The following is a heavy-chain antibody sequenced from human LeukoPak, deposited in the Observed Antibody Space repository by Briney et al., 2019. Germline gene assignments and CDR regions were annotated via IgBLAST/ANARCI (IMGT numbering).Heavy chain of an antibody. D-gene: IGHD6-13*01. V-gene: IGHV3-23*01. CDR1: GYTFSSYA. Sequence: GGSLRLSCTASGYTFSSYAMQWVRQAPGKGLEWVSAISGSGDSTYYGDSVKGRFTISRDNSKNTLYLQMNSLRAEDTAVYYCAKTRPLDSSSWSHGDYWGQGTLVTASS. CDR3: AKTRPLDSSSWSHGDY. J-gene: IGHJ4*02. CDR2: ISGSGDST.